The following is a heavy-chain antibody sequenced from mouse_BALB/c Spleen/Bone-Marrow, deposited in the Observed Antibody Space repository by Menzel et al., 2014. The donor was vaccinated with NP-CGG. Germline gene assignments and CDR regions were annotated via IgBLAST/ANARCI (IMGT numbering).Heavy chain of an antibody. CDR2: ISSGSSTI. V-gene: IGHV5-17*02. D-gene: IGHD4-1*01. Sequence: EVKPMESGGGLVQPGGSRRLSCAASGFTFSSFGMHWVRQAPEKGLEWVAYISSGSSTIFYVDTVKGRFTISRDNPKNTLFLQMTSLRSEDTAMYYCTRGGNWDDFDVWGAGTTVTVSS. CDR1: GFTFSSFG. J-gene: IGHJ1*01. CDR3: TRGGNWDDFDV.